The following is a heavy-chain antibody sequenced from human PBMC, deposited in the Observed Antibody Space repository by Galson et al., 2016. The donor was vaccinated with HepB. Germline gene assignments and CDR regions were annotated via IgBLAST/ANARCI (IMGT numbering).Heavy chain of an antibody. J-gene: IGHJ4*02. Sequence: SLRLSCAASGFTVSNNYMTWVRQAPGKGLEYVSVIYSGGTTYYAVSVKGRFTISRDNSQNSLFLQMNTLRAEDTAVYFCVRGVYGDHGWFDYWGQGTLVTVSS. CDR2: IYSGGTT. CDR3: VRGVYGDHGWFDY. CDR1: GFTVSNNY. V-gene: IGHV3-66*02. D-gene: IGHD4-17*01.